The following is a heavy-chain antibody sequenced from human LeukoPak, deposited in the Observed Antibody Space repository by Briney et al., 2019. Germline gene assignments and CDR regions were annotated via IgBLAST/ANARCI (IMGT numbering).Heavy chain of an antibody. CDR2: ISSSSSTI. D-gene: IGHD3-3*01. Sequence: GGSLRLSCAASGFTFSSYSMNWVRQAPGKGLEWVSYISSSSSTIYYADSVKGRITISRDNAKNSLYPQMNSQRADDTAVYYCARDTPDVVEEDFTIFGVVIIGFFAYWGQGTLVTVSS. V-gene: IGHV3-48*01. J-gene: IGHJ4*02. CDR1: GFTFSSYS. CDR3: ARDTPDVVEEDFTIFGVVIIGFFAY.